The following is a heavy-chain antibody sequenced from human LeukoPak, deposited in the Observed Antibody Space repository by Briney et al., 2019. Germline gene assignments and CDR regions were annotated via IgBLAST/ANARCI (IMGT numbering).Heavy chain of an antibody. CDR2: IYYSGST. CDR1: GGSISSSSYY. Sequence: KPSETLSLTCTVSGGSISSSSYYWGWIRQPPGKGLEWIRSIYYSGSTYYNPSLKSRVTISVDTSKNQFSLKLSSVTAADSAGYYCARRYCSSTSCYVLDYWGQGTLVTVSS. D-gene: IGHD2-2*01. V-gene: IGHV4-39*01. CDR3: ARRYCSSTSCYVLDY. J-gene: IGHJ4*02.